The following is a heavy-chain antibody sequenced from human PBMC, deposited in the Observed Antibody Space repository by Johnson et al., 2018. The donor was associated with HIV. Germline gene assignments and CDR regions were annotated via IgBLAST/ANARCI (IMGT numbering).Heavy chain of an antibody. CDR3: ARARAKVVAGLDAFDI. V-gene: IGHV3-64*01. CDR1: GFTFSNFP. J-gene: IGHJ3*02. CDR2: ISNTGDSP. Sequence: VQLVESGGGLVQPGGSLRLSCAASGFTFSNFPMHWVRQAPGKGLEYVSSISNTGDSPYYANSVKGRFTISRDNSKNTMYLQMGSLRVEDVATYYCARARAKVVAGLDAFDIWGQGTMVTVSS. D-gene: IGHD6-19*01.